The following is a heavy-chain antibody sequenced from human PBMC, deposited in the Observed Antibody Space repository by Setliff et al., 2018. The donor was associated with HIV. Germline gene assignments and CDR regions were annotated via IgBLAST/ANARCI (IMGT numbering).Heavy chain of an antibody. J-gene: IGHJ4*02. Sequence: PGGSLRLSCVGSGFTPAFPFNSYWMSWVRQAPGKGLEWVSSITSSSTYIYYADSVKGRFTISRDNAKNSVHLQMNSLRVEDTAVYYCVKDSEGGYTYGAYDYWGQGTLVTVSS. V-gene: IGHV3-21*01. CDR3: VKDSEGGYTYGAYDY. CDR2: ITSSSTYI. D-gene: IGHD5-18*01. CDR1: GFTPAFPFNSYW.